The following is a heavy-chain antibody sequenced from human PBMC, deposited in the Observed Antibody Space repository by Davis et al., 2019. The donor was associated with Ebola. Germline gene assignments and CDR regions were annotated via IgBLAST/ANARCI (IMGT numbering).Heavy chain of an antibody. J-gene: IGHJ3*01. Sequence: GESLKISCVVSGFTFSSNWMHWVRQAPGKGLVWVSDIAKDGSTTYYADSVKGRFTISRDNAKNTLYLQMNSLRVEDTAMYYCAKDLHWGASDAWGQGTMVTVSS. D-gene: IGHD7-27*01. CDR1: GFTFSSNW. CDR3: AKDLHWGASDA. CDR2: IAKDGSTT. V-gene: IGHV3-74*01.